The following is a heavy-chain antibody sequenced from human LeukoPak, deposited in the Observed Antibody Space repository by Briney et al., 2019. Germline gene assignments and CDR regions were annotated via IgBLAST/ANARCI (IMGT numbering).Heavy chain of an antibody. CDR2: IYHSGST. J-gene: IGHJ5*02. CDR3: ARRSRRGSGSYLWFDP. V-gene: IGHV4-38-2*02. D-gene: IGHD3-10*01. Sequence: SETLSLTCNVSGYSISSGYYWGWIRQPPGKGLEWIGNIYHSGSTYYNPSLKSRVTISVDTSKNQFSLKLSSVTAADTAVYYCARRSRRGSGSYLWFDPWGQGTLVTVSS. CDR1: GYSISSGYY.